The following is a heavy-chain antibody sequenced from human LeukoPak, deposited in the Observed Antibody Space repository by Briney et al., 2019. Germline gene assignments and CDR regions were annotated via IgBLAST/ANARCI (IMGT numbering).Heavy chain of an antibody. CDR3: ARGLLSDY. CDR2: ISSSSSTI. V-gene: IGHV3-48*01. J-gene: IGHJ4*02. CDR1: GFTFSSYS. D-gene: IGHD2/OR15-2a*01. Sequence: GGSLRLSCAASGFTFSSYSMNWVRQAPGKGLEWVSYISSSSSTIYYADSVKGRFTISRDNAKNSLYLQMNSLRAEDTAVYYCARGLLSDYWGQGTLVTVSS.